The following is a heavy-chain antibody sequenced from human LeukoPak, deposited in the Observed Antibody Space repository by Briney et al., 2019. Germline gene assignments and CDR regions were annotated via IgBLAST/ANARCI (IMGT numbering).Heavy chain of an antibody. V-gene: IGHV3-30*18. CDR3: AKVAYSGYDWAYYFDY. D-gene: IGHD5-12*01. Sequence: PGGSLRLSCAASGFTFSSYGMHWVRQAPGKGLEWVAVISYDGSNKYYADSVKGRFTISRDNSKNTLYLQMNSLRAEDTAVYYCAKVAYSGYDWAYYFDYWGQGTLVTVSS. CDR1: GFTFSSYG. J-gene: IGHJ4*02. CDR2: ISYDGSNK.